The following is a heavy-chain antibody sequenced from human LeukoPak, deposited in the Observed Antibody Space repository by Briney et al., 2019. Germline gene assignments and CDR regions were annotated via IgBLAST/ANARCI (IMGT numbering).Heavy chain of an antibody. CDR1: GYTFVNYW. CDR3: ARAIDYDPFGY. D-gene: IGHD3-22*01. Sequence: GESLKISCEASGYTFVNYWIGWVRQMPGKGLEWMGIIYAGDSDTRYSPSFQGQVTISVDKSVNTAYLQFSRLKASDTAIYYCARAIDYDPFGYWGQGTLVTVSS. CDR2: IYAGDSDT. V-gene: IGHV5-51*01. J-gene: IGHJ4*02.